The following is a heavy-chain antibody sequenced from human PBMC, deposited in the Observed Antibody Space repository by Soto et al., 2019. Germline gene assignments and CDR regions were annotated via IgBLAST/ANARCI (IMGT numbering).Heavy chain of an antibody. V-gene: IGHV3-15*01. D-gene: IGHD3-10*01. CDR2: IKGRSDHGTT. CDR1: GLTFENLW. CDR3: TTGRHWFGEF. J-gene: IGHJ4*02. Sequence: GGSLRLSCAASGLTFENLWMTWVRQPQGKGLEWVGRIKGRSDHGTTDYAASVKGRFTILRDDSKSIMYLQMNSLKSEDTAVYYCTTGRHWFGEFWGQGTPVTVSS.